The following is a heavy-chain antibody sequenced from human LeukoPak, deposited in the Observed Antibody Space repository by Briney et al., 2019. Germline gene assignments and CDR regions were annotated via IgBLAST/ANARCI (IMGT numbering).Heavy chain of an antibody. D-gene: IGHD1-26*01. V-gene: IGHV4-30-4*08. CDR2: IYYSGST. Sequence: SQTLSLTCTVSGGSISSGDYYWSWIRQPPGKGLEWIGYIYYSGSTYYNPSLKSRVTISVDTSKNQFSLKLSSVTAADTAVYYCARDLEWELAFDIWGQGTMVTVSS. CDR1: GGSISSGDYY. J-gene: IGHJ3*02. CDR3: ARDLEWELAFDI.